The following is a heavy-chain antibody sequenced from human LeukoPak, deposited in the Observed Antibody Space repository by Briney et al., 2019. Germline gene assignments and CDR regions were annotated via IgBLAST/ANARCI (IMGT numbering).Heavy chain of an antibody. Sequence: PSETLSLTCAVSGGSIRSSNWWSWVRQPPGKGLEWIGSIYHSGSTYYNPSLKSRVTISVDTSKNQFSLKLSSVTAADTAVYYCARDFGFWSGYSSFDYWGQGTLVTVSS. D-gene: IGHD3-3*01. CDR1: GGSIRSSNW. J-gene: IGHJ4*02. V-gene: IGHV4-4*02. CDR2: IYHSGST. CDR3: ARDFGFWSGYSSFDY.